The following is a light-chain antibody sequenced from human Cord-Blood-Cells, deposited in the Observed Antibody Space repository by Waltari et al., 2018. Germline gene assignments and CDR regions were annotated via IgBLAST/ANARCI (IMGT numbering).Light chain of an antibody. CDR2: AAS. J-gene: IGKJ2*01. V-gene: IGKV1-39*01. Sequence: QMTHAPSARSASVGDRMTTTCRASQSISSYLNWYQQKPGKAPKVLIYAASSLQSGVPSRFSGSGSGTDFTLTISSLQPEDFATYYCQQSYSTPRTFGQGTKLEIK. CDR3: QQSYSTPRT. CDR1: QSISSY.